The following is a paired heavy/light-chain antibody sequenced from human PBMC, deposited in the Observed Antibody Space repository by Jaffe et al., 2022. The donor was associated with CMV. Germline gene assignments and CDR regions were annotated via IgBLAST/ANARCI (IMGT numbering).Heavy chain of an antibody. CDR3: ARHVDGRSYYKGAGYYFDY. J-gene: IGHJ4*02. V-gene: IGHV4-39*01. D-gene: IGHD3-10*01. CDR1: GGSISSSSYY. Sequence: QLQLQESGPGLVKPSETLSLTCTVSGGSISSSSYYWGWIRQPPGKGLEWIGSIYYSGSTYYNPSLKSRVTISVDTSKNQFSLKLSSVTAADTAVYYCARHVDGRSYYKGAGYYFDYWGQGTLVTVSS. CDR2: IYYSGST.
Light chain of an antibody. Sequence: EIVMTQSPATLSVSPGERATLSCRASQSVSSNLAWYQQKPGQAPRLLIYGASTRATGIPARFSGSGSGTEFTLTISSLQSEDFAVYYCQQYNNWPTWTFGQGTKVEIK. CDR3: QQYNNWPTWT. J-gene: IGKJ1*01. CDR2: GAS. V-gene: IGKV3-15*01. CDR1: QSVSSN.